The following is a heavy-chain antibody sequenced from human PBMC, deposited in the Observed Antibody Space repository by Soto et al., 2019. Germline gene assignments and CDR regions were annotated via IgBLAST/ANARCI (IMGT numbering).Heavy chain of an antibody. D-gene: IGHD3-22*01. CDR2: IIPIFGTA. J-gene: IGHJ3*02. V-gene: IGHV1-69*13. Sequence: AASVKVSCKASGGTFSSYAISWVRQAPGQGLEWMGGIIPIFGTANYAQKFQGRVTITADESTSTAYMELSSLRSEDTAVYYCARDARTYYYDSSGPRGAFDIWGQGTMVTVSS. CDR1: GGTFSSYA. CDR3: ARDARTYYYDSSGPRGAFDI.